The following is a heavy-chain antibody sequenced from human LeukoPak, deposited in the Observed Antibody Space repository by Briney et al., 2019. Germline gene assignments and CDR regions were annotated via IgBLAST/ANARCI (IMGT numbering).Heavy chain of an antibody. CDR1: GFTFSSYA. V-gene: IGHV3-23*01. D-gene: IGHD3-10*01. Sequence: GGSLRLSCAASGFTFSSYAMSWVRQAAGKGLEWVSHISGSGGSTYYADSVKGRFTISRDNSKNTLYLQMNSLRAEDTAVYYCAREWRGSVDAFDIWGQGTMVTVSS. CDR2: ISGSGGST. CDR3: AREWRGSVDAFDI. J-gene: IGHJ3*02.